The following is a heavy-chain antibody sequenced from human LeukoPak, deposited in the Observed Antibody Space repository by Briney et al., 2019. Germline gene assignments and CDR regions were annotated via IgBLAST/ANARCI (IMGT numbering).Heavy chain of an antibody. CDR1: GGTFSSYG. V-gene: IGHV3-33*01. CDR3: ARAPHCSGGSCRNWFDP. Sequence: SCKASGGTFSSYGMHWVRQAPGKGLEWVAVIWYDGSNKYYADSVKGRFTISRDNSKNTLYLQMNSLRAEDTAVYYCARAPHCSGGSCRNWFDPWGQGTLVTVSS. D-gene: IGHD2-15*01. CDR2: IWYDGSNK. J-gene: IGHJ5*02.